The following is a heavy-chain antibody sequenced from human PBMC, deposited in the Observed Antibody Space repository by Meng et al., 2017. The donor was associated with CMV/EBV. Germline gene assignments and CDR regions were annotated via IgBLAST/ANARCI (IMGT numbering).Heavy chain of an antibody. CDR3: ARDFPKYYDILTGWVGGYYFDY. J-gene: IGHJ4*02. V-gene: IGHV3-48*04. CDR1: GFTFSSYW. CDR2: ISSSGSTI. D-gene: IGHD3-9*01. Sequence: GGSLRLSCAASGFTFSSYWMHWVRQAPGKGLEWVSYISSSGSTIYYADSVKGRFTISRDNAKNSLYLQMNSLRAEDTAVYYCARDFPKYYDILTGWVGGYYFDYWGQGTLVTVSS.